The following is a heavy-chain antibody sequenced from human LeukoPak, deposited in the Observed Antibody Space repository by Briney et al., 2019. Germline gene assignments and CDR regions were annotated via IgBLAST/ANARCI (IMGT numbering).Heavy chain of an antibody. CDR1: GYSFPSYW. V-gene: IGHV5-51*01. D-gene: IGHD2-2*01. CDR3: ARNAVGSYYGMDV. J-gene: IGHJ6*02. Sequence: GESLKISCKGSGYSFPSYWIGWVRQMPGKGLEWMGIIYPGDSDTRYSPSFQGQVTISADKSISTAYLQWRSLKASDTAMYYCARNAVGSYYGMDVWGQGTTVTVSS. CDR2: IYPGDSDT.